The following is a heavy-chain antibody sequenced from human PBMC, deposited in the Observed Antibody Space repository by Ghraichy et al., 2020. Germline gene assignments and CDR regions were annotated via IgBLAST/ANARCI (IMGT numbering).Heavy chain of an antibody. CDR2: ISSSSSTI. CDR3: ARDPLPPGYSSSWLYFQH. CDR1: GFTFSSYS. J-gene: IGHJ1*01. D-gene: IGHD6-13*01. V-gene: IGHV3-48*02. Sequence: LSLTCAASGFTFSSYSMNWVRQAPAKGLEWVSYISSSSSTIYYADSVKGRFTISRDNAKNSLYLQMNSLRDEDTAVYYCARDPLPPGYSSSWLYFQHWGQGTLVTVSS.